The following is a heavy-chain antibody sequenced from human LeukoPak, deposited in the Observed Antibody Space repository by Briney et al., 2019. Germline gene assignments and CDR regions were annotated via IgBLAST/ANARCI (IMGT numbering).Heavy chain of an antibody. CDR1: EFTFSNYA. J-gene: IGHJ4*02. Sequence: PGGSLRLSCAASEFTFSNYAMTWVRQAPGKGPEWVSTITSGGSILYADSVKGRFAISRDNSKNTLYLQMNSLRVEDTAVYYCAKRPDYSTTWYYLDSWGQGTLVTVSS. V-gene: IGHV3-23*01. CDR2: ITSGGSI. D-gene: IGHD6-13*01. CDR3: AKRPDYSTTWYYLDS.